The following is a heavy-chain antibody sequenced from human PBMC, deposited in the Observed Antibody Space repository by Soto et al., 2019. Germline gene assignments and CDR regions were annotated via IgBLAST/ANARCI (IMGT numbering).Heavy chain of an antibody. CDR3: AREGYHDRGLDY. CDR1: GGSISSGGYY. Sequence: SETLSLTCTVSGGSISSGGYYWSWIRQHPGKGLEWIGYIYYSGSTYYNPSLKSRVTISVDTSKNQFSLKLSSVTAADTAVYYCAREGYHDRGLDYWGQGTLVTVSS. V-gene: IGHV4-31*03. CDR2: IYYSGST. D-gene: IGHD3-16*02. J-gene: IGHJ4*02.